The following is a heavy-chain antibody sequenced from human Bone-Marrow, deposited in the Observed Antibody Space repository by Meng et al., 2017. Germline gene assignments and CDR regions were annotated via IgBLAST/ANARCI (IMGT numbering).Heavy chain of an antibody. V-gene: IGHV3-23*01. CDR1: GFTFDDYG. Sequence: GGSLRLSCAASGFTFDDYGMSWVRQAPGKGLEWVSAISGSGGSTYYADSVKGRFTISRDNSKNTLYLQMNSLRAEDTAVYYCAGCIAVASRYYYYGMDVWGQGTTVTVSS. CDR3: AGCIAVASRYYYYGMDV. CDR2: ISGSGGST. J-gene: IGHJ6*02. D-gene: IGHD6-19*01.